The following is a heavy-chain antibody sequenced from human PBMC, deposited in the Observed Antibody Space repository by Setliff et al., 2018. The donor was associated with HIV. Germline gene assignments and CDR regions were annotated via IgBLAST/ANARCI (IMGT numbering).Heavy chain of an antibody. CDR1: GFGFRNTA. CDR2: IWYDGTNA. Sequence: GGSLRLSCEASGFGFRNTAMYWVRQSPGNGLEWVAGIWYDGTNAEYLDSVKGRFTISRDNSERTVYLEMNGVGVEDTAVYYCLKGVVATFFYYMDVWGKGTTVTVSS. J-gene: IGHJ6*03. D-gene: IGHD3-3*01. V-gene: IGHV3-33*07. CDR3: LKGVVATFFYYMDV.